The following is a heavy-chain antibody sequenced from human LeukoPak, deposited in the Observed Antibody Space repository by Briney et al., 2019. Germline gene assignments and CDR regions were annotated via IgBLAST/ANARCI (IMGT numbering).Heavy chain of an antibody. J-gene: IGHJ6*02. CDR1: GGSISSYY. CDR2: MSYSGSA. V-gene: IGHV4-59*01. Sequence: PSETLSLTCTVSGGSISSYYWSWIRQPPGKGLEWIGFMSYSGSANYNPSLKSRVTISVDTSKNQFSLKLSSVTAADTAVYYCARTNVDPYYYALDVWGQGTTVTVSS. D-gene: IGHD2-21*01. CDR3: ARTNVDPYYYALDV.